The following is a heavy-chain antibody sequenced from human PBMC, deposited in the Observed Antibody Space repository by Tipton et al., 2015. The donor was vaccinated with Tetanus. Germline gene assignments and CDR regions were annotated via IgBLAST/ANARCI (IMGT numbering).Heavy chain of an antibody. V-gene: IGHV4-59*07. D-gene: IGHD2/OR15-2a*01. CDR2: IFIPEGT. J-gene: IGHJ3*01. CDR3: ARAANNSRRRGYEL. CDR1: GDSISRSY. Sequence: TLSLTCTVSGDSISRSYWSWIRQSPGKGLEWIGYIFIPEGTIYNPSLQSRVIISVDTSKSQASLKLTSVTAADTAIYYCARAANNSRRRGYELWGQGATVIVSS.